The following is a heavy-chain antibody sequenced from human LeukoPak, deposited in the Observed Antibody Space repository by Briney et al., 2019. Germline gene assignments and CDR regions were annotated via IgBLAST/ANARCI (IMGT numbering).Heavy chain of an antibody. J-gene: IGHJ4*02. Sequence: GGSLRLSCAASGLTFSNYAVGWVRQAPGRGLEWVSAISNSGGRTYYADSVKGRFTISRDNSKNTLYLQLSSLRTEDTAVFYCVRVDFGYDYWGQGILVTVSS. CDR1: GLTFSNYA. CDR3: VRVDFGYDY. V-gene: IGHV3-23*01. CDR2: ISNSGGRT. D-gene: IGHD3-10*01.